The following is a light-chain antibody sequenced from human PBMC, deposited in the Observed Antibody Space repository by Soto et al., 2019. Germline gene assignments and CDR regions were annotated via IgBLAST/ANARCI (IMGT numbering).Light chain of an antibody. CDR2: DAS. J-gene: IGKJ3*01. CDR3: EQYNNWPPMFT. V-gene: IGKV3-11*01. CDR1: QSVSSY. Sequence: EIVLTQSPATLSLSPGERATLSCRASQSVSSYLAWYQQKPGQAPRLLIYDASNRATGIPARFSGSGSGTDFTLTISSLEPEDFAVYYCEQYNNWPPMFTFGPGTKVEIK.